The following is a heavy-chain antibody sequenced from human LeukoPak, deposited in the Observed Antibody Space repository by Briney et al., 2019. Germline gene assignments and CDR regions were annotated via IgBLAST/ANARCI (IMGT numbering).Heavy chain of an antibody. CDR2: IKQDGSEK. CDR3: ARVGTTWYNYFDY. Sequence: GGSLRLSCAASGFTFSSYWMRWVRQAPGKGLEWVANIKQDGSEKYYVDSVKGRFTISRDNAKNSLYLQMNSLRAEDTAVYYCARVGTTWYNYFDYWGLGTLVTVSS. J-gene: IGHJ4*02. D-gene: IGHD6-13*01. CDR1: GFTFSSYW. V-gene: IGHV3-7*04.